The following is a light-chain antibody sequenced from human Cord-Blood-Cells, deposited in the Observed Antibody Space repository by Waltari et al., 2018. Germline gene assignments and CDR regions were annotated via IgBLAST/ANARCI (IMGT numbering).Light chain of an antibody. Sequence: EMVLPQSPATLSLSPGERATLSGRASQSVSSYSAWYQQKPGQAPRLLIYDASNRATGIPARFSGSGSGTDFTLTISSLEPEDFAVYYCQQRSNWPLFGGGTKVEIK. CDR1: QSVSSY. V-gene: IGKV3-11*01. CDR3: QQRSNWPL. J-gene: IGKJ4*01. CDR2: DAS.